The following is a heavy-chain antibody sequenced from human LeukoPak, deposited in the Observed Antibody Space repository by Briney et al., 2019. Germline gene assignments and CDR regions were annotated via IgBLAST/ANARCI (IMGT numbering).Heavy chain of an antibody. J-gene: IGHJ4*02. D-gene: IGHD2-2*01. CDR1: GGTFSSYA. V-gene: IGHV1-69*01. CDR3: ARDVGYCSSTSCYGIFDY. CDR2: IIPIFGTA. Sequence: VASVKVSCKASGGTFSSYAISWVRQAPGQGLEWMGGIIPIFGTANYAQKFQGRVTITADESTSTAYMELSSLRSEDTAVYYCARDVGYCSSTSCYGIFDYWAREPWSPSPQ.